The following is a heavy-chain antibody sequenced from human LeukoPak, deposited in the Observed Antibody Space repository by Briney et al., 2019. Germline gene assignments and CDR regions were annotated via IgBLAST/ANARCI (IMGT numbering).Heavy chain of an antibody. CDR1: RFTFGDYA. J-gene: IGHJ4*02. CDR2: IRSKAYGGTT. V-gene: IGHV3-49*03. D-gene: IGHD4-17*01. CDR3: TSTASTVTTMGYYFDY. Sequence: GRSLSLSCTASRFTFGDYAMSWFRQAPGKGREWEDFIRSKAYGGTTEYAASVKGRFTISRDDSKSIAYLQMNSLKTEDTAVYYCTSTASTVTTMGYYFDYWGQGTLVTVSS.